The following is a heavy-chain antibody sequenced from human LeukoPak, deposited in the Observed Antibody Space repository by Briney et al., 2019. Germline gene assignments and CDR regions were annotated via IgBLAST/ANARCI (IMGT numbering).Heavy chain of an antibody. CDR3: AKVKADYDILTEDY. CDR2: IRYDGSNK. J-gene: IGHJ4*02. V-gene: IGHV3-30*02. Sequence: PGGSLRLSCAASGFTFSSYGMHWVRQAPGKGLEWVAFIRYDGSNKYYADSVKGRFTISRDNSKNTLYLQMNSLRAEDTAVYYCAKVKADYDILTEDYWGQGTLVTVSS. D-gene: IGHD3-9*01. CDR1: GFTFSSYG.